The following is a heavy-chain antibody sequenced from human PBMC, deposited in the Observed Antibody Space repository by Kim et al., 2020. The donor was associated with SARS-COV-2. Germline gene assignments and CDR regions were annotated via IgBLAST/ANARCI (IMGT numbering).Heavy chain of an antibody. CDR3: ARASRDKRRIAARLNWFDP. Sequence: SRVTISVDTSKNQFSLKLSSVTAADTAVYYCARASRDKRRIAARLNWFDPWGQGTLVTVSS. J-gene: IGHJ5*02. D-gene: IGHD6-6*01. V-gene: IGHV4-34*01.